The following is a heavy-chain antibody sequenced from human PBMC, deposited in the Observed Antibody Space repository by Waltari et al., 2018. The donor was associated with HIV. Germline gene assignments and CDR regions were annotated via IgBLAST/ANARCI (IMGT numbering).Heavy chain of an antibody. J-gene: IGHJ3*02. Sequence: EVQLVESGGGLIQPGGSLRLSCAASGFTVRSSYMSWVRQAPGKGLEWVSVSYIAGGTDYADSVKGRFTVSRDSSKNTLYLQMNGLRAEDTAAYYCARGGGRRAFDIWGQGTMVTVSS. V-gene: IGHV3-53*01. CDR2: SYIAGGT. CDR1: GFTVRSSY. CDR3: ARGGGRRAFDI. D-gene: IGHD2-15*01.